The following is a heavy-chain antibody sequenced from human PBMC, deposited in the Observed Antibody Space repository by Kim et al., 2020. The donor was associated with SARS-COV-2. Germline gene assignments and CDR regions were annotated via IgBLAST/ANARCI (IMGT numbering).Heavy chain of an antibody. V-gene: IGHV1-2*02. CDR3: ARDTKHIVGGDY. CDR2: INPNSGGT. Sequence: ASVKVSCKASGYTFTGYYMHWVRQAPGQGLEWMGWINPNSGGTNYAQKFQGRVTMTRDTSISTAYMELSRLRSDDTAVYYCARDTKHIVGGDYWGQGTLVTVSS. CDR1: GYTFTGYY. J-gene: IGHJ4*02. D-gene: IGHD2-21*01.